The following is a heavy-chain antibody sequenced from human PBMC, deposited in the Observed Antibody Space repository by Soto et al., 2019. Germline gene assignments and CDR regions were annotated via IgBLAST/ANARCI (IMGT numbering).Heavy chain of an antibody. CDR3: VKSRGGNNFDFFD. J-gene: IGHJ4*02. D-gene: IGHD5-12*01. V-gene: IGHV3-64D*06. Sequence: LRLSCSASGFTFSSYAMHWVRQAPGKRLEYVSGVRGNGDPPFYADSVKGRFTISRDNSKNTLYLQMSSLSADDTAVYYCVKSRGGNNFDFFDWGQGALVTVSS. CDR2: VRGNGDPP. CDR1: GFTFSSYA.